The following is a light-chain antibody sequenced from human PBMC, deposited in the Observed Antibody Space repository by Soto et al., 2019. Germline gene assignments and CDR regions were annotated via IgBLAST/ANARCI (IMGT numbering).Light chain of an antibody. V-gene: IGLV2-14*01. CDR1: SSDIAAYDY. J-gene: IGLJ1*01. CDR2: EVN. CDR3: FSFTTTSTHV. Sequence: QSALTQPASLSGSPGQSITISCTGTSSDIAAYDYVSWFQQHPGKAPKLMISEVNNRPSGVSNRFSGSKSGNTAYLTISGLQVEDEAESFCFSFTTTSTHVFGTGTKVTVL.